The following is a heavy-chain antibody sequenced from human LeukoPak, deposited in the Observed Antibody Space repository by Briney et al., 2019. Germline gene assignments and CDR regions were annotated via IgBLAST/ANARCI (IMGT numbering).Heavy chain of an antibody. CDR2: IIPILGVA. D-gene: IGHD1-1*01. CDR1: GGTFSSYA. J-gene: IGHJ2*01. Sequence: ASVKVSCKASGGTFSSYAISWVRQAPGQGLEWMGRIIPILGVADYAQNFQGRVTMTADKSTSTAYMELSSLRSEDTAVYYCARDLWENWTPDYWYFDLWGRGTLVTVSS. V-gene: IGHV1-69*04. CDR3: ARDLWENWTPDYWYFDL.